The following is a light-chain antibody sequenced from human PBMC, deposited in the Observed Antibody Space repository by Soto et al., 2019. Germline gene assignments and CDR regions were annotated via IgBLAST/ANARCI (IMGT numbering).Light chain of an antibody. CDR2: GAS. J-gene: IGKJ4*01. Sequence: EIVMTQSPATLSVSPGERATLSCRASQSVSSNLAWYQQKPGQAPRLLIYGASTRATGIPARFSGSGSGTEFTIAISSLQSEDFAVYYCQQYNTWPLTFGGGTRVDIK. V-gene: IGKV3-15*01. CDR1: QSVSSN. CDR3: QQYNTWPLT.